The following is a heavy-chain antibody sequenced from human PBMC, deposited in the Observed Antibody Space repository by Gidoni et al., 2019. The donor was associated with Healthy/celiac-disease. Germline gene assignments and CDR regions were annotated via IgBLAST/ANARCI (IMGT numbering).Heavy chain of an antibody. Sequence: EVQLSESGGGLVQPGGSLRLSCAASGFTFRKYALRWVRQAPGKGVEWVAGISGSGDNTYYADSVKGRFTISRDNSKNTLYLQMNSLRAEDTAVYYCAKRDDFWSGHPIDYWGQGTLVTVSS. J-gene: IGHJ4*02. CDR2: ISGSGDNT. D-gene: IGHD3-3*01. CDR3: AKRDDFWSGHPIDY. CDR1: GFTFRKYA. V-gene: IGHV3-23*01.